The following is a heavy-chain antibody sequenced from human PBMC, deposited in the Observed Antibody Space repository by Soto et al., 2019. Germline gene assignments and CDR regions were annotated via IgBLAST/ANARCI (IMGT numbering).Heavy chain of an antibody. CDR2: INPGGGST. V-gene: IGHV1-46*01. CDR1: GYTFTSYY. D-gene: IGHD3-10*01. Sequence: QVQLVQSGAEVKKPGASVKVSCKASGYTFTSYYMHWVRQAPGQVLEWMGIINPGGGSTSYAQKFQGRVTMTRDTSTSTVYMELSSLRSEDTAVYYWVRTYYYGSGSYPYYYGMDVWGQGTTVTVSS. CDR3: VRTYYYGSGSYPYYYGMDV. J-gene: IGHJ6*02.